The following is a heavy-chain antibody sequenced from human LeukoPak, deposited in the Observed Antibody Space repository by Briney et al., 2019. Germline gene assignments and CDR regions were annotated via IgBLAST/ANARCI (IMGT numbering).Heavy chain of an antibody. CDR2: IKQDGSDK. D-gene: IGHD5-12*01. CDR3: ARIREVATLYYFDS. CDR1: GFTFSGYW. J-gene: IGHJ4*02. Sequence: GGSLRLSCAASGFTFSGYWMSWVRLVPGKGLEWVANIKQDGSDKYYVDSVKGRFTISRDNAKNSLYLQMNSLRAEDTAVYYCARIREVATLYYFDSWGQGTLVTVSS. V-gene: IGHV3-7*01.